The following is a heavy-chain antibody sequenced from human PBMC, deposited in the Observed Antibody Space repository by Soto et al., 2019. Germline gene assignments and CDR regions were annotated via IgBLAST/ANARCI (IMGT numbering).Heavy chain of an antibody. CDR2: ISPISGAA. CDR1: GGTCTSYA. V-gene: IGHV1-69*01. J-gene: IGHJ6*02. CDR3: ARSQGSSASLEIYYYYYYGMDV. Sequence: QVQLVQSGAEVKKPGSSVKVSCKASGGTCTSYAISWVRQAPGQGLEGMGGISPISGAATYAQKCQGRVTMTADESTSTAYMELSSLRSEDTAVYYCARSQGSSASLEIYYYYYYGMDVWGPGTTVTVSS. D-gene: IGHD2-2*01.